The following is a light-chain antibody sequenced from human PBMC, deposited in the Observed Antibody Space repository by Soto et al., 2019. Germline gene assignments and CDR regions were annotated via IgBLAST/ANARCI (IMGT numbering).Light chain of an antibody. CDR2: DAS. CDR1: QSISRS. V-gene: IGKV3-15*01. Sequence: DIVMTQSPDSLAVSLGERATINCKSSQSISRSLAWYQQKPGQAPRLLISDASTRATGIPARFSGSGSGTEFTLTISSLQSEDFALYYCHQYNSWPPGTFGQGTKVDIK. CDR3: HQYNSWPPGT. J-gene: IGKJ2*01.